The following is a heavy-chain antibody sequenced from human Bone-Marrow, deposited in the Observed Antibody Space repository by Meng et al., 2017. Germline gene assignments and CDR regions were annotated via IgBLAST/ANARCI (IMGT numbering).Heavy chain of an antibody. CDR1: GDSISSDIW. D-gene: IGHD1-7*01. J-gene: IGHJ4*02. CDR3: GRDQGRELINH. V-gene: IGHV4-4*02. CDR2: VYHRGDT. Sequence: QLQESGTGLVKPSAPLSLTFTVSGDSISSDIWWSWVRQPPGKGLEWIGEVYHRGDTNYNPSLKSRVDISVDKSKNQFSLKLSSVTAADTAVYYCGRDQGRELINHWGQGTLVTVSS.